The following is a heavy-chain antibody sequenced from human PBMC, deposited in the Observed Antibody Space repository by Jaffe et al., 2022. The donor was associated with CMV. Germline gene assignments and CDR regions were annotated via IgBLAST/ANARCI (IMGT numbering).Heavy chain of an antibody. J-gene: IGHJ4*02. Sequence: QVQLQESGPTLVKPSETLSLTCSVSGASTSSYYWSWVRQSPGKGLEWLGYVYFTGSTSYNPSLKSRLTISMDTSRNQFYLRLTSVTAADTAVYYCARRRSSGSYFDYWGQGTPVSVSS. V-gene: IGHV4-59*08. CDR3: ARRRSSGSYFDY. CDR2: VYFTGST. CDR1: GASTSSYY. D-gene: IGHD1-26*01.